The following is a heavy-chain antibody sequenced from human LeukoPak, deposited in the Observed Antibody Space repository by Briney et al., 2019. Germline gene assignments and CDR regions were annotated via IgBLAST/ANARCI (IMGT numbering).Heavy chain of an antibody. CDR1: GFTFSSYA. J-gene: IGHJ4*02. V-gene: IGHV3-23*01. D-gene: IGHD1-26*01. CDR2: ISGTGGST. CDR3: AKDLGGGADY. Sequence: PGGSLRLSCAASGFTFSSYAVSWVRQAPGKGLEWVSAISGTGGSTYYADSVKGRFTISRDNSRNTLYLQMNSLRAEDTAVYYCAKDLGGGADYWGQGTLVTVSS.